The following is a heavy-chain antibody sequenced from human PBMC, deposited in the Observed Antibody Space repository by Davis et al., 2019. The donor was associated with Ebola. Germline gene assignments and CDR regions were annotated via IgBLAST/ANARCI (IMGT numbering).Heavy chain of an antibody. Sequence: PGGSLRLSCAASGFTFSSYGMHWVRQAPGKGLEWVAVISYDGSNKYYADSVKGRFTISRDNSKNTLYLQMNSLRAEDTAVYYCARSTRVDYWGQGTLVTVSS. CDR1: GFTFSSYG. J-gene: IGHJ4*02. D-gene: IGHD3-10*01. V-gene: IGHV3-30*03. CDR2: ISYDGSNK. CDR3: ARSTRVDY.